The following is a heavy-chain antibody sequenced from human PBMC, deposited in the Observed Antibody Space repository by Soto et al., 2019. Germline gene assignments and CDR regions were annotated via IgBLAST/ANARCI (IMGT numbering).Heavy chain of an antibody. CDR2: IIPIFGTA. D-gene: IGHD6-13*01. J-gene: IGHJ4*02. CDR3: ARAGSAAAGLYYDY. Sequence: QVQLVQSGAEVKKPGSSVKVSCKASGGTFSSYAISWVRQAPGQGLEWMGGIIPIFGTANYAQKFQGRVTITADESTSTAYMGLSSLRSEDTAVYYCARAGSAAAGLYYDYWGQGTLVTVSS. CDR1: GGTFSSYA. V-gene: IGHV1-69*01.